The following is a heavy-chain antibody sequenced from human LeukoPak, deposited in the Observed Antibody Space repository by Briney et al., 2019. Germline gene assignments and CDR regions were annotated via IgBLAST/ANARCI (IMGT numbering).Heavy chain of an antibody. CDR2: ISYSGST. J-gene: IGHJ4*02. V-gene: IGHV4-39*01. D-gene: IGHD6-13*01. CDR1: GGSTSSSTYY. CDR3: ARWLSGSSSWYRNFDY. Sequence: SETLSLTCTVSGGSTSSSTYYWGWIRQPPGKGLEWIGSISYSGSTSYNPSLKSRVTISVDTSKNQFSLKLSSVTAADTAVYYCARWLSGSSSWYRNFDYWGQGTLVTVSS.